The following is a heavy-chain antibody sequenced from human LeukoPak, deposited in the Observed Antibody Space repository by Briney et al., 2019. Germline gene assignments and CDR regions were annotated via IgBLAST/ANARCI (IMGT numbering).Heavy chain of an antibody. Sequence: SETLSLTCTVSGGSISSGSYYWSWIRQPAGKGLEWIGRIYTSGSTYYNPSLKSRVTISVDTSKNHFSLKLRSVTAADTALYYCARGGIDPFAYWGQGTLVTVSS. J-gene: IGHJ4*02. V-gene: IGHV4-61*02. CDR3: ARGGIDPFAY. CDR2: IYTSGST. CDR1: GGSISSGSYY. D-gene: IGHD2-15*01.